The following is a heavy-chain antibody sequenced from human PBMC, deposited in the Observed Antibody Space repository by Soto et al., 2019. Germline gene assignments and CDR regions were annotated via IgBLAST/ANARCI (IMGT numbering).Heavy chain of an antibody. D-gene: IGHD6-25*01. Sequence: PGGSLRLSCAAPGFTFSGSAMHWVRQASGKGLEWVGRIRSKANSYATAYAASVKGRFTISRDDSKNTAYLQMNSLKTEDTAVYYCTNTRQRGYYYYGMDVWGQGTTVTVSS. J-gene: IGHJ6*02. CDR2: IRSKANSYAT. CDR1: GFTFSGSA. CDR3: TNTRQRGYYYYGMDV. V-gene: IGHV3-73*01.